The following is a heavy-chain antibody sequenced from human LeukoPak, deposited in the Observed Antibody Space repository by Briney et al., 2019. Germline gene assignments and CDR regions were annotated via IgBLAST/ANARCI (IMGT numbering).Heavy chain of an antibody. V-gene: IGHV4-39*07. CDR3: AREPDA. Sequence: SETLSLTCTVSGDSVSGSNYHWGWIRQPPGKGLEWLGTVHHTGRAFYNPSLRGRTTVSVDTSKNQFSLKLTSVTAADTAVYYCAREPDAWGQGTLVTVSS. CDR2: VHHTGRA. CDR1: GDSVSGSNYH. J-gene: IGHJ5*02.